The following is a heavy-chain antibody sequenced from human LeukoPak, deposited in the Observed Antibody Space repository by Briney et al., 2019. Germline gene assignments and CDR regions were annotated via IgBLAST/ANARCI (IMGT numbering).Heavy chain of an antibody. Sequence: ASVTVSCKASGYTFTSYGISWVRQAPGQGLEWMGWISAYNGNTNYAQKLQGRVTMTTDTSTSTAYMELRSLRSDDTAVYYCAREPLRFLEWLFPKSYYYYGMDVWGQGTTVTVSS. CDR1: GYTFTSYG. CDR2: ISAYNGNT. D-gene: IGHD3-3*01. V-gene: IGHV1-18*01. CDR3: AREPLRFLEWLFPKSYYYYGMDV. J-gene: IGHJ6*02.